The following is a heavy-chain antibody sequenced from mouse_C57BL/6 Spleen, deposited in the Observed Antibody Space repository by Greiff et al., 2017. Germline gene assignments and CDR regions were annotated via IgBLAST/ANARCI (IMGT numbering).Heavy chain of an antibody. CDR1: GYSITSGYY. Sequence: DVQLQESGPGLVKPSQSLSLTCSVTGYSITSGYYWNWIRQFPGNKLEWMGYISYDGSNNYNPSLKNRISITRDTSKNQFFLRLNSVTTEDTATYCCARIVAKWYLDVWGTGTTVTVSS. D-gene: IGHD1-1*01. CDR2: ISYDGSN. CDR3: ARIVAKWYLDV. V-gene: IGHV3-6*01. J-gene: IGHJ1*03.